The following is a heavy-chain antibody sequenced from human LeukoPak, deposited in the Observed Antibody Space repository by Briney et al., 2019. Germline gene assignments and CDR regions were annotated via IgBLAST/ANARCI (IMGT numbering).Heavy chain of an antibody. J-gene: IGHJ4*02. D-gene: IGHD3-16*01. CDR3: ARDSEASWTLSDY. Sequence: GGSLRLSCAASGFTFDDYGMSWVRQAPGKGLEWVSSISSSSSYIYYADSVKGRFTISRDNAKNSLYLQMNSLRAEDTAVYYCARDSEASWTLSDYWGQGTLVTVSS. V-gene: IGHV3-21*01. CDR2: ISSSSSYI. CDR1: GFTFDDYG.